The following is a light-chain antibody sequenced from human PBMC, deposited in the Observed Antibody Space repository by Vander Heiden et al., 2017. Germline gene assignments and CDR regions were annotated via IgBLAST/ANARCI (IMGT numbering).Light chain of an antibody. V-gene: IGKV3-20*01. CDR1: QSVSSSY. CDR2: GAS. Sequence: VLTQSPGTLSLSPGERATLSCRASQSVSSSYLAWYQQKPGQAPRLLIYGASSRATGIPDRFSGSGSGTDFTLTISRLEPEDFAVYYCQQYGSSRSTFGQGTKVEIK. CDR3: QQYGSSRST. J-gene: IGKJ1*01.